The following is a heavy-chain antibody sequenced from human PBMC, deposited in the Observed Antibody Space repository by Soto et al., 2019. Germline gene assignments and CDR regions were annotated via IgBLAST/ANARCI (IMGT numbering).Heavy chain of an antibody. D-gene: IGHD1-26*01. CDR2: MSSDGSKI. J-gene: IGHJ4*02. V-gene: IGHV3-30*18. Sequence: QVQLVESGGGAVQPGESLRLSCVASGFDFTYYAMHWVRQAPGKGLESVAVMSSDGSKIHHTDSVKGRFTISRDNSKNTLYLQMNSLRKEEKAVYFCAKDEGVGGTLGLFDYWGQGTLVSVSS. CDR1: GFDFTYYA. CDR3: AKDEGVGGTLGLFDY.